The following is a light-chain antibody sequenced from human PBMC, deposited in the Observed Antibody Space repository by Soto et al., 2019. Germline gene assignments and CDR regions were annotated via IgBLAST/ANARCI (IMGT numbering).Light chain of an antibody. V-gene: IGKV1-9*01. CDR1: QDISSL. CDR3: QQFAISTT. J-gene: IGKJ1*01. Sequence: IHLTQSPSSLSASVWDRVTITCRASQDISSLLAWYQQKPGKAPKLLIYAASTLQNGVPSRFSGSGSGTDFTLTISSLQPDDFATYYCQQFAISTTFGQGTKVDIK. CDR2: AAS.